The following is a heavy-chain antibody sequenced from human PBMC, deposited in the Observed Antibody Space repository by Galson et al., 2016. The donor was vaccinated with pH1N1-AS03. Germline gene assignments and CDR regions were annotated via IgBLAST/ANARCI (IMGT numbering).Heavy chain of an antibody. CDR2: IQTTGNT. CDR3: ARDPPLEIGWYFDL. V-gene: IGHV4-4*09. D-gene: IGHD3-3*01. CDR1: GDSTFDYY. Sequence: ETLSLTCTVSGDSTFDYYWNWIRQPPGKGLEWIGCIQTTGNTKYNPSLRSRVTMSIDTSKNQFSLHLRSVTAADTALYYCARDPPLEIGWYFDLWGRGTLVTVSS. J-gene: IGHJ2*01.